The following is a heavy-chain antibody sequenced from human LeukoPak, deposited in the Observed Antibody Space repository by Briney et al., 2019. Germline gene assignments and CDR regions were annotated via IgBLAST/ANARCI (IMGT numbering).Heavy chain of an antibody. V-gene: IGHV1-69*05. CDR3: ARTSGYYSDY. CDR1: GGTFSSYA. CDR2: IIPIFGTA. D-gene: IGHD3-22*01. J-gene: IGHJ4*02. Sequence: GAAVKVSCKASGGTFSSYAISWVRQAPGQGLEWMGRIIPIFGTANYAQKFQGRVTITTDESTSTAYMELSSLRSEDTAVYYCARTSGYYSDYWGQGTLVTVSS.